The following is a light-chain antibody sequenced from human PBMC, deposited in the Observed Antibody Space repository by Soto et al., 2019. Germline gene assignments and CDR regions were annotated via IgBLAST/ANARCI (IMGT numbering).Light chain of an antibody. Sequence: QSVLTQPPSVSGAAGRRVTISCTGSSSNIGAGYDVHWYQQLPGTAPKLLIYGNSNRPSGVPDRFSGSKSGTSASLAITGLQAEDEADYYCQSYDSSLSGLVFGTGTKVTVL. CDR2: GNS. J-gene: IGLJ1*01. CDR1: SSNIGAGYD. V-gene: IGLV1-40*01. CDR3: QSYDSSLSGLV.